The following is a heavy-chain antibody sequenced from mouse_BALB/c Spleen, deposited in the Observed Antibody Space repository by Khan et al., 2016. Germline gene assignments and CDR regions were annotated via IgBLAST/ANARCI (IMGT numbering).Heavy chain of an antibody. CDR2: INPDSSTI. Sequence: VKLLASGGGLVQPGGSLKLSCAASGFDFSRYWMSWVRQAPGKGLEWIAEINPDSSTINYTPSLKDKFIISRDNAKNTLYLQMSKVRSEDTALYYWARYGYGYAMDYLGQGTSVTVSS. D-gene: IGHD2-2*01. CDR1: GFDFSRYW. V-gene: IGHV4-1*02. J-gene: IGHJ4*01. CDR3: ARYGYGYAMDY.